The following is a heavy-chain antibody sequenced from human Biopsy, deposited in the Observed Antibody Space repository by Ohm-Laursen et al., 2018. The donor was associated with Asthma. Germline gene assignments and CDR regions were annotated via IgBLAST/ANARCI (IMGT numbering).Heavy chain of an antibody. D-gene: IGHD3-3*02. CDR1: GFTFGDYW. J-gene: IGHJ1*01. CDR2: IKHDESEN. V-gene: IGHV3-7*01. CDR3: ARTFHFWSPYHAEHYQL. Sequence: SLRLSCAAPGFTFGDYWMSWVRQVPGRGLEWVANIKHDESENNHVDSLKGRFTISRDNAKNSLYLQMNSLRAEDTAVYYCARTFHFWSPYHAEHYQLWGQGTLVTVSS.